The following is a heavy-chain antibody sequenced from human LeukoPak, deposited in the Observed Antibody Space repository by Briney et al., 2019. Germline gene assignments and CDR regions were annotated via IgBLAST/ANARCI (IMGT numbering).Heavy chain of an antibody. V-gene: IGHV4-59*01. J-gene: IGHJ4*02. CDR3: ARNLIPEQLVVNF. Sequence: SETLSLTCTVSGGSISNYYWNRIRQPPGKGLEWIGYIYYTGSTNYNPSLESRVTMSVDTSKNQFSLSLRSVTPEDTAVYYCARNLIPEQLVVNFWGQGTLVTVSS. CDR1: GGSISNYY. CDR2: IYYTGST. D-gene: IGHD6-13*01.